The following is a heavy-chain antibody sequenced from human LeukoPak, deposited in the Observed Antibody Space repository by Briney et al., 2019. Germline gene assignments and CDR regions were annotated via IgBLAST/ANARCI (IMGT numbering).Heavy chain of an antibody. CDR2: IWYDGSNK. CDR1: GFTFGSYG. CDR3: ARYQGNGYNYFDY. V-gene: IGHV3-33*01. J-gene: IGHJ4*02. Sequence: GGSLRLSCAASGFTFGSYGMHWVRQAPGRGLEWVAVIWYDGSNKYYADSVKGRFTISRDNSKNTLYLQMNSLRAEDTAVYYCARYQGNGYNYFDYWGQGTLVTVSS. D-gene: IGHD5-24*01.